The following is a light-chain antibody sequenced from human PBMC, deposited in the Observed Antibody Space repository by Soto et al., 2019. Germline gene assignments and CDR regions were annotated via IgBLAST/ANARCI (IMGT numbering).Light chain of an antibody. CDR2: DAS. CDR3: QQYNNWPLT. V-gene: IGKV3D-15*01. CDR1: QPVSRN. J-gene: IGKJ4*01. Sequence: EIVLTQSPATLSVSPGERATLSCRASQPVSRNLAWYQQQPGQPPRLLIYDASTRASGISTRFSGSGSETDFTLTISSLQSEDLGIYYCQQYNNWPLTFGGGTKVEIK.